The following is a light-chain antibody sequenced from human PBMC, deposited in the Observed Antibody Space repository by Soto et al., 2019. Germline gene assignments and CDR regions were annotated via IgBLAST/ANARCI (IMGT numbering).Light chain of an antibody. Sequence: QSVLTQPASVSGSPGQSITISCTGTSSDVGGYNYVSWSQQHPGKAPKLLISEVSNRPSGVSNRFSGSKSGNTASLTISGLQADDEADYYCSSYTAYSTLVFGTGTTLTVL. CDR2: EVS. V-gene: IGLV2-14*03. CDR3: SSYTAYSTLV. J-gene: IGLJ1*01. CDR1: SSDVGGYNY.